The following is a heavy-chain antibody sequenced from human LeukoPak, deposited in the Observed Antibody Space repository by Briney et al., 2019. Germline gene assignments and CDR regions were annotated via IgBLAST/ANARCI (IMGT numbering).Heavy chain of an antibody. CDR2: ISGSGVNT. Sequence: GGSLRLSCTASGYTFSTYAMTWVRQAPGKGLEWVSAISGSGVNTYYADSVKGRFAASRDNSKNTLYLQMNSLRAEDTAVYYCTRGRSGYGPFDAFDLWGQGTWVTVSS. D-gene: IGHD3-22*01. CDR1: GYTFSTYA. V-gene: IGHV3-23*01. CDR3: TRGRSGYGPFDAFDL. J-gene: IGHJ3*01.